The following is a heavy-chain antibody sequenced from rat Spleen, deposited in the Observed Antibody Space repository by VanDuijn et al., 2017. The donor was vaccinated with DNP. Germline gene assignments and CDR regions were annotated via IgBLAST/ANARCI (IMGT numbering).Heavy chain of an antibody. J-gene: IGHJ2*01. CDR3: ARHEEYTTDPLGY. V-gene: IGHV5-17*01. D-gene: IGHD1-6*01. CDR1: GFTFSDYA. Sequence: EVQLVESGGGLVQPGRSLKLSCAASGFTFSDYAMAWVRQAPKKGLEWVATISYDGSRTYYRDSVKGRFTISRDNAKSTLYLQMDSLRSEDTATYYCARHEEYTTDPLGYWGQGVMVTVSS. CDR2: ISYDGSRT.